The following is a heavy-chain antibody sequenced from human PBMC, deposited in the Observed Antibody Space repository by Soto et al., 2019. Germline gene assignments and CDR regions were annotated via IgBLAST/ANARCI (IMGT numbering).Heavy chain of an antibody. CDR3: ARRRRGYQLRGGTDYYYGMDV. CDR2: IIPIFGTA. V-gene: IGHV1-69*06. D-gene: IGHD2-2*01. CDR1: GGTFSSYA. J-gene: IGHJ6*02. Sequence: QVQLVQSGAEVKKPGSSVKVSCKASGGTFSSYAISWVRQAPGQGLEWMGGIIPIFGTANYAQKFQGRVTITADKSTSTAYMELSSLRSEDTAVYYCARRRRGYQLRGGTDYYYGMDVWGQGTTVTVSS.